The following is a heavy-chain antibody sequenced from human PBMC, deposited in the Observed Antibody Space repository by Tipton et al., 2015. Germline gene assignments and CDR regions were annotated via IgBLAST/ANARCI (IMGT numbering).Heavy chain of an antibody. CDR3: ACQDYDSLTRDYQTADY. Sequence: TLSLTCAVSAYSISSDYYWGWIRQPPGKGLEWIGSISHSGNTYYNPSLKSRVTMSRDTSKNQFSLKLTSVTAADTAVYYCACQDYDSLTRDYQTADYWGQGTLVTVSS. CDR2: ISHSGNT. V-gene: IGHV4-38-2*01. CDR1: AYSISSDYY. D-gene: IGHD3-9*01. J-gene: IGHJ4*02.